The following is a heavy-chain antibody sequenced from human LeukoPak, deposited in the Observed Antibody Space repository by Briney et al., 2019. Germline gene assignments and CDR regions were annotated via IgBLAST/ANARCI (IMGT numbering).Heavy chain of an antibody. CDR2: IRYDGSNK. V-gene: IGHV3-30*02. CDR1: GFTVSSNY. Sequence: GGPLRLSCAASGFTVSSNYMSWVRQAPGKGLEWVAFIRYDGSNKYYADSVKGRFTISRDNSKNTLYLQMNSLRAEDTAVYYCAKDISLLRVVPAAIDYWGQGTLVTVSS. D-gene: IGHD2-2*01. CDR3: AKDISLLRVVPAAIDY. J-gene: IGHJ4*02.